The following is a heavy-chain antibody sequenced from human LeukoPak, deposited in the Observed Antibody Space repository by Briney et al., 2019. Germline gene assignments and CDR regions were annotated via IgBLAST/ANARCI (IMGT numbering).Heavy chain of an antibody. J-gene: IGHJ4*02. CDR1: GGSFSGYY. V-gene: IGHV4-34*01. CDR3: ARRYDFWSGNIRNAYDY. CDR2: INHSGST. D-gene: IGHD3-3*01. Sequence: PSGTLSLTCAVYGGSFSGYYWSWIRQPPGKGLEWIGEINHSGSTNYNPSLKSRVTISVDTSKNQFSLKLSSVTAADTAVYYCARRYDFWSGNIRNAYDYWGQGTLVTVSS.